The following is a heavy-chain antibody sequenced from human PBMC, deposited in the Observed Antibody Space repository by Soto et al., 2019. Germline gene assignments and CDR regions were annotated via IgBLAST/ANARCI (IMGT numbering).Heavy chain of an antibody. CDR1: GDSVTSGSYY. CDR3: AREWGLLPYYVMNV. Sequence: SETLSLTCIVSGDSVTSGSYYWTWLRQPPGKGLEWIGYISYTGRTKYNPSLQSRVTISVDTSKNDFSLNLSSVTAADTAVYFCAREWGLLPYYVMNVWGHGTAVTVYS. J-gene: IGHJ6*02. CDR2: ISYTGRT. D-gene: IGHD7-27*01. V-gene: IGHV4-61*03.